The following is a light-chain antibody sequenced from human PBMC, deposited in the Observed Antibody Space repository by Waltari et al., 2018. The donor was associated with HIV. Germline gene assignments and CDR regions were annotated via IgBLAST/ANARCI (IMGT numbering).Light chain of an antibody. J-gene: IGKJ4*01. CDR2: SAS. V-gene: IGKV1-9*01. CDR3: QQFNSYPLT. Sequence: IQLTQSPTFLSASVGDRVHVTCRASQDISHFLAWYQQKPGKAPKLLIYSASTLRSGVPSRFSGSGSGTQFILSVSSLQSDDFARYYCQQFNSYPLTFGGGTEFEIK. CDR1: QDISHF.